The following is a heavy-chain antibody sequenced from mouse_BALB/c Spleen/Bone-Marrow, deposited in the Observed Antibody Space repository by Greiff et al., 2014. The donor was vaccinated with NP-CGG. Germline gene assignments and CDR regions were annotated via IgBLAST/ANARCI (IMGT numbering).Heavy chain of an antibody. V-gene: IGHV5-6-5*01. CDR1: GFTFSSYA. CDR3: AREEYGQKVYAMDY. Sequence: EVQVVESGGGLVKPGGSLKLSCAASGFTFSSYAMPWVRQTPEKRLEWVASISSGGSTYYPDSVKGRFTISRDNARNILYLQMSSLRSEDTAMYYCAREEYGQKVYAMDYWGQGTSVTVSS. CDR2: ISSGGST. J-gene: IGHJ4*01. D-gene: IGHD2-10*02.